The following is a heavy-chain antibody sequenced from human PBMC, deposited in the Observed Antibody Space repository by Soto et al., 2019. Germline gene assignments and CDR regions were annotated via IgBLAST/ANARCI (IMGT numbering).Heavy chain of an antibody. D-gene: IGHD2-2*01. Sequence: SDTLSLTCTVSGGSISSGDYYWSWIRQPPGKGLEWIGYIYYTGTTYYNPSLKSRLTISVDTSKDQFSLQLTSVTAADTAVYFCARYQKGPFHXWGQATLVTVSX. CDR1: GGSISSGDYY. J-gene: IGHJ4*02. CDR2: IYYTGTT. CDR3: ARYQKGPFHX. V-gene: IGHV4-30-4*02.